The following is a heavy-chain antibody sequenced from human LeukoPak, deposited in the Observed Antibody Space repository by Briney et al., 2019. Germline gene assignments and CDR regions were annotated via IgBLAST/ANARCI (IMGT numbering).Heavy chain of an antibody. CDR3: AKDRILDSGSYYFDY. D-gene: IGHD1-26*01. CDR1: GFTFSSYG. CDR2: ISYDEGNK. J-gene: IGHJ4*02. V-gene: IGHV3-30*18. Sequence: PGGSLRLSCAASGFTFSSYGMHWVRQAPGKGLEWVAVISYDEGNKYYADSVKGRFTISRDNSKNTLYLQMNSLRAEDTAVYYCAKDRILDSGSYYFDYWGQGTLVTVSS.